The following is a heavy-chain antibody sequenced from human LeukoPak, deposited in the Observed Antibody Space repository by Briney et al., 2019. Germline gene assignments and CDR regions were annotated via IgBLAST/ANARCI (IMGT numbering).Heavy chain of an antibody. CDR2: INWNGGST. J-gene: IGHJ4*02. CDR3: ASYCSRTSCYQDY. V-gene: IGHV3-20*04. Sequence: RSGGSLRLSCAASGFTFDDYGMSWVRQAPGKGLEWVSGINWNGGSTGYTDSVKGRFTISRDNAKNSLYLQMNSLRAEDTALYYCASYCSRTSCYQDYWGQGTPGTVSS. D-gene: IGHD2-2*01. CDR1: GFTFDDYG.